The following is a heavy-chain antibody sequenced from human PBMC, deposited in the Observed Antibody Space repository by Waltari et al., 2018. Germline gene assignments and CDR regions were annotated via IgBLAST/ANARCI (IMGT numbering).Heavy chain of an antibody. V-gene: IGHV6-1*01. J-gene: IGHJ4*02. CDR2: TYYRSRWYN. D-gene: IGHD3-16*01. CDR3: ARDPPDGYTYFDY. CDR1: GDSVSSKTAA. Sequence: QVQLQQSGPGLVKPSQTLSLTCAISGDSVSSKTAAWNWIRQSPPRGLEWLGRTYYRSRWYNNYAVSVKSRITINQDTSKNQFSLQLSSVTPEDTAVYYCARDPPDGYTYFDYWGQGTLVTVSS.